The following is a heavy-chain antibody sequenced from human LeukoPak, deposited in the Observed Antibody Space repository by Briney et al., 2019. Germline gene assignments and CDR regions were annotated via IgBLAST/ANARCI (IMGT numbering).Heavy chain of an antibody. Sequence: GSLRLSCAASGSTFSSYWMSWVRQAPGKGLEWVANIKQDGGEKYYVDSVKGRFTISRDNAKNSLYLQMNSLRAEDTAVYYCARAGLISEKGRYYFDYWGQGTLVTVSS. CDR2: IKQDGGEK. CDR3: ARAGLISEKGRYYFDY. V-gene: IGHV3-7*01. CDR1: GSTFSSYW. J-gene: IGHJ4*02. D-gene: IGHD3/OR15-3a*01.